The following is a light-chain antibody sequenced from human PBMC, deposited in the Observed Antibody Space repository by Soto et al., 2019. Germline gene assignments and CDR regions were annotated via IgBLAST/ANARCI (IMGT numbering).Light chain of an antibody. CDR1: SSNIANNY. J-gene: IGLJ2*01. CDR3: GTWDSSLSAGL. Sequence: QSVLTQPPSVSAAPGQKVTISCSGSSSNIANNYVFWYQQLPGTAPKVLIYENSKRPSGIPDRFSGSKSGTSATLGITGLQTGDEADYYCGTWDSSLSAGLFGGGTKLTVL. V-gene: IGLV1-51*02. CDR2: ENS.